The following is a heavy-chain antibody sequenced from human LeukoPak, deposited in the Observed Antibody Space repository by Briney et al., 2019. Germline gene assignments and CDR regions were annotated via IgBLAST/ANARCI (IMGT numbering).Heavy chain of an antibody. D-gene: IGHD3-10*01. V-gene: IGHV3-21*01. Sequence: TGGSLRLSCAASGFTFSSYSMNWVRRAPGKGLEWVSSISSSSSYIYYADSVKGRFTISRDNAKNSLYLQMNSLRAEDTAVYYCARDRGFGREDWFDPWGQGTLVTVSS. J-gene: IGHJ5*02. CDR2: ISSSSSYI. CDR1: GFTFSSYS. CDR3: ARDRGFGREDWFDP.